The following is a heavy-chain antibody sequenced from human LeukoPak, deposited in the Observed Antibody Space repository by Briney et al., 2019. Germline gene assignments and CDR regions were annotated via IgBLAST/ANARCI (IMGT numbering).Heavy chain of an antibody. V-gene: IGHV1-2*02. CDR2: INPNSGGT. D-gene: IGHD5-24*01. CDR1: GYTFTGYY. Sequence: ASVKVSCKASGYTFTGYYIHWVRQAPGQGLEWMGWINPNSGGTTYAQNFQGRVTMTRDTSISTAYMELSRLTSDDTAVYYCAREDGHSPDPWGQGTLLTVSS. J-gene: IGHJ5*02. CDR3: AREDGHSPDP.